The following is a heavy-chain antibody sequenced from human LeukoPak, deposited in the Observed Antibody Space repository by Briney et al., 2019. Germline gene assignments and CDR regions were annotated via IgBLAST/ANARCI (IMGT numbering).Heavy chain of an antibody. CDR1: GFTFSSYA. CDR2: ISGSGGST. J-gene: IGHJ4*02. V-gene: IGHV3-23*01. CDR3: XKDXXXYCXGDCYSGGYFDY. Sequence: GGSLRLSCAASGFTFSSYAMSWVRQAPGKGLEWVSAISGSGGSTYYADSVKGRFTISRDNSKNTLYLQMNSLRAEDTAVYYXXKDXXXYCXGDCYSGGYFDYWGQGTLVTVSS. D-gene: IGHD2-21*02.